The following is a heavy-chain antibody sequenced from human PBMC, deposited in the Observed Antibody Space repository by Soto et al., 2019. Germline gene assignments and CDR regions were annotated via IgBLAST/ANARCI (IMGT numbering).Heavy chain of an antibody. Sequence: GGSLRLSCAASGFTFSSYSMNWLRQAPGKWLEWVSSISSSSSYIYYADSVKGRFTISRDNAKNSLYLQMNSLRAEDTAVYYCARDRALRFLEWSRYYYGMDVWGQGXTVTVYS. CDR3: ARDRALRFLEWSRYYYGMDV. J-gene: IGHJ6*02. D-gene: IGHD3-3*01. CDR1: GFTFSSYS. V-gene: IGHV3-21*01. CDR2: ISSSSSYI.